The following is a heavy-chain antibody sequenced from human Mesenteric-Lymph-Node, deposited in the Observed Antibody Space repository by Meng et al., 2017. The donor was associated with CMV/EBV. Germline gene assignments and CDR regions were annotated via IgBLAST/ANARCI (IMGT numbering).Heavy chain of an antibody. CDR3: AREGYCSSSTCYEASSSDF. CDR1: GFTFDDFG. Sequence: GESLKISCAASGFTFDDFGMSWVRQAPGKGLEWVSRINPNGGSTGYVDSVKGRFTISRDNAKNSMYLQMNSLRAEDTALYYCAREGYCSSSTCYEASSSDFWGQGIQVTVSS. V-gene: IGHV3-20*04. J-gene: IGHJ4*02. CDR2: INPNGGST. D-gene: IGHD2-2*01.